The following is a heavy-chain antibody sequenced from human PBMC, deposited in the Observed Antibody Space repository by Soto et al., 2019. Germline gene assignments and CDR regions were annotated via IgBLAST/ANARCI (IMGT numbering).Heavy chain of an antibody. CDR1: GVYIRSYD. V-gene: IGHV4-59*08. CDR3: ARPFSSGWYGTFDI. J-gene: IGHJ3*02. Sequence: LETLSLTCTVSGVYIRSYDGSWIRQAPGKRLEWIGHIYHSGSTKYNPSLKSRVTISADTSKNQFSLKLSSVTAADTAVYYCARPFSSGWYGTFDIWGQGTMVTVSS. CDR2: IYHSGST. D-gene: IGHD6-19*01.